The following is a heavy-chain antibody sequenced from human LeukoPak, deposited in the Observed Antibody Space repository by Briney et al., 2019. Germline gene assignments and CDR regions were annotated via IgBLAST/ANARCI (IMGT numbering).Heavy chain of an antibody. CDR3: ARGGRRAAAGTALEWDY. V-gene: IGHV3-33*08. D-gene: IGHD6-13*01. J-gene: IGHJ4*02. Sequence: GGSLRLSCAASGFTFSDYYMSWIRQAPGKELEWVAVIWYDGSNKYYADSVKGRFTISRDNSKNTLYLQMNSLRAEDTAVYYCARGGRRAAAGTALEWDYWGQGTLVTVSS. CDR2: IWYDGSNK. CDR1: GFTFSDYY.